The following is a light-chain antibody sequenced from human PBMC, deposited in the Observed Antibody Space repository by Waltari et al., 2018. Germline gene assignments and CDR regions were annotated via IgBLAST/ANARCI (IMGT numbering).Light chain of an antibody. Sequence: DIVMTQSPDSLAVSLGERATINCKSSQSVLFSTNNKNYLAWYQQKTGQPPKRLFYWASTRESGVPDRFSGSGSGTDFTLTISSLQAEDVAVYYCQQYRSTLWTFGQGTRVEIK. CDR2: WAS. V-gene: IGKV4-1*01. J-gene: IGKJ1*01. CDR1: QSVLFSTNNKNY. CDR3: QQYRSTLWT.